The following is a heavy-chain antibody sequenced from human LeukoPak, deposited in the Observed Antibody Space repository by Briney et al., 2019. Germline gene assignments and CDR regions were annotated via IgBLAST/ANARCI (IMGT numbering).Heavy chain of an antibody. D-gene: IGHD6-13*01. Sequence: ASVKVSCKASGYTFTSYDINWVRQATGQGLEWMGWMNPNSGNTGYAQKFQGRVTMTRNASISTAYMELSSLRSEDTAVYYCAREIAAAGDNDYWGQGTLVTVSS. CDR3: AREIAAAGDNDY. CDR1: GYTFTSYD. J-gene: IGHJ4*02. V-gene: IGHV1-8*01. CDR2: MNPNSGNT.